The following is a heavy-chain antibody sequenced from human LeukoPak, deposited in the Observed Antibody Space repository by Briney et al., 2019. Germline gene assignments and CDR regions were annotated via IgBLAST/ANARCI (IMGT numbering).Heavy chain of an antibody. Sequence: SETLSLTCTLSGGSISSSSYYWGWIRQPPGKGREWIGRIYYSGRTEYKPSLKSPVTTSVDTSKNQVSMKLSSVTAAETAVYYCARHLLRYCSCRSCLLSSFDYWGQGTLVTVSS. CDR3: ARHLLRYCSCRSCLLSSFDY. CDR1: GGSISSSSYY. D-gene: IGHD2-15*01. V-gene: IGHV4-39*01. J-gene: IGHJ4*02. CDR2: IYYSGRT.